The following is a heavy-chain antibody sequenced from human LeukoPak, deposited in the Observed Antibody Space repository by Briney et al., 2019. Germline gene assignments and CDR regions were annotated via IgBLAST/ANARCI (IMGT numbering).Heavy chain of an antibody. CDR3: ARGAATGPTLGLDY. V-gene: IGHV3-53*01. J-gene: IGHJ4*02. Sequence: PGGSLRLSCAVSGFSVSNNYMTWVRQAPGKGLEWVSVIYTGGTPYYADSVKGRFTISRDISKNTVYLQMNSLRVEDTAVYFCARGAATGPTLGLDYWGQGTLVTVSS. CDR1: GFSVSNNY. D-gene: IGHD6-13*01. CDR2: IYTGGTP.